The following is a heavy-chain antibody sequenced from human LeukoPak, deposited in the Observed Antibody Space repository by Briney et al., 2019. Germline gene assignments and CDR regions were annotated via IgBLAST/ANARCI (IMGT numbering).Heavy chain of an antibody. Sequence: GGSLRLSCAASEFTVSSNYMSWVRQAPGKGLEWVSVIYSGGSTYYADSVKGRFTISRDNSKNTLYLQMNSLRAEDTAVYYCARWRRYYGDYVFDYWGQGTLVTVSS. V-gene: IGHV3-53*01. CDR2: IYSGGST. CDR1: EFTVSSNY. CDR3: ARWRRYYGDYVFDY. D-gene: IGHD4-17*01. J-gene: IGHJ4*02.